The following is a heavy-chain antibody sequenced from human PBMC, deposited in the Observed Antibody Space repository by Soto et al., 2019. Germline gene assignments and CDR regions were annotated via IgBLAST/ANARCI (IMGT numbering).Heavy chain of an antibody. CDR1: GGSISSGGYY. CDR2: IYYSGST. J-gene: IGHJ6*02. CDR3: ARDGRYCSSTSCALRYYYYGMDV. Sequence: SETLSLTCTVSGGSISSGGYYWSWIRQHPGKGLEWIGYIYYSGSTYYNPSLKSRVTISVDTSKNQFSLKLSSVTAADTAVYYCARDGRYCSSTSCALRYYYYGMDVWRQRTTVTVSS. D-gene: IGHD2-2*01. V-gene: IGHV4-31*03.